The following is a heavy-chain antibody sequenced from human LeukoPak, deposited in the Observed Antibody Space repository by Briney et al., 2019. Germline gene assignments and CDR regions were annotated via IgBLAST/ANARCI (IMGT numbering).Heavy chain of an antibody. V-gene: IGHV3-30-3*01. Sequence: PGGSLRLSCVASGLTFSTYAMHWVRQAPGKGLEWVAVISYDGSNKYYADSVKGRFTISRDNSKNTLYLQMNSLRPEDTAVYYCARDEVAGRPNYMDVWGKGTTVTVSS. CDR3: ARDEVAGRPNYMDV. D-gene: IGHD6-6*01. J-gene: IGHJ6*03. CDR2: ISYDGSNK. CDR1: GLTFSTYA.